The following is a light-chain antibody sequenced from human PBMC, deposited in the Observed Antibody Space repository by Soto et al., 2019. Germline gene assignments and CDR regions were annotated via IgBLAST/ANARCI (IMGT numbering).Light chain of an antibody. V-gene: IGKV2-28*01. J-gene: IGKJ2*01. CDR2: LGS. Sequence: DIVMSQFPLSLPVTPGEPASISCRSSQSLLYRNGYNYLDWYLQKPGQPPQLLIYLGSNRASGVPDRFSGSGSGTDFTLKISRVEAEDVGVYYCMQALQTRTFGQGTNLEIK. CDR3: MQALQTRT. CDR1: QSLLYRNGYNY.